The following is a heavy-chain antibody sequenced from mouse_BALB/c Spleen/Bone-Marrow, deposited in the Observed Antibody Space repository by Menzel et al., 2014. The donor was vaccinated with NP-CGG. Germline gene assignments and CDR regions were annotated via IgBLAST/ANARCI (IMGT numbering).Heavy chain of an antibody. D-gene: IGHD2-4*01. J-gene: IGHJ4*01. CDR1: GFTFSSYG. V-gene: IGHV5-6*02. Sequence: DVMLVESGGDLVKPGGSLKLSCAASGFTFSSYGMSWVRQTPDKRLEWVATISSGGSYTYYPDSVKGRFTISRDNAKNTLYLQMSSLKSEDTAMYYSARDTMITYYYAMDYWGQGTSVTVSS. CDR2: ISSGGSYT. CDR3: ARDTMITYYYAMDY.